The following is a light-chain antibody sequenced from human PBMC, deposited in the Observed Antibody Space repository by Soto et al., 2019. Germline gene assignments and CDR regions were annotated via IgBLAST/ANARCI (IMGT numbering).Light chain of an antibody. V-gene: IGKV3-20*01. CDR1: QSFNSNY. CDR3: QHYNSYSEA. CDR2: GAS. Sequence: EIWLTQFPGTLSLSPGERATLSCTASQSFNSNYLAWYQQKPGQAPRLLIYGASTRATGIPDRFSGSGSGTEFTLTISSLQPDDFATYYCQHYNSYSEAFGQGTKVDIK. J-gene: IGKJ1*01.